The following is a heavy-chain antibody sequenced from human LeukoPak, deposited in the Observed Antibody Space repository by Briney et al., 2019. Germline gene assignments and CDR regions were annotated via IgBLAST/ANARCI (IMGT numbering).Heavy chain of an antibody. D-gene: IGHD2/OR15-2a*01. J-gene: IGHJ5*02. CDR2: IYRGGTT. CDR3: AKNSNALGDVNWFDP. CDR1: GGSISNDY. Sequence: SETLSLTCAVSGGSISNDYWNWIRQPPGKGLEWIGYIYRGGTTNYNPSLKGRVAISVDTSKNQFSLRLSSVTAADTAVYYCAKNSNALGDVNWFDPWGQGTLVTVAS. V-gene: IGHV4-59*01.